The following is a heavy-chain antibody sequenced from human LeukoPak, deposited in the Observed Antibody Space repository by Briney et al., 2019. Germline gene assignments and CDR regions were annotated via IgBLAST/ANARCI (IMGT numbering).Heavy chain of an antibody. CDR2: FDPEDGET. J-gene: IGHJ1*01. D-gene: IGHD3-22*01. CDR3: ATDPNYYDSSGYRH. CDR1: VYTLTELS. Sequence: ASVKVSCKVSVYTLTELSMHWVRQAPGKGLEWMGGFDPEDGETIYAQKFQGRVTMTEDTSTDTAYMELSSLRSEDTAVYYCATDPNYYDSSGYRHWGQGTLGTVSS. V-gene: IGHV1-24*01.